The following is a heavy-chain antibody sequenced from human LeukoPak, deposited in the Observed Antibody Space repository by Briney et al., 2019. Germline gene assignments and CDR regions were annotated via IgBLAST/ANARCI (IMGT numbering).Heavy chain of an antibody. Sequence: SETLSLTCAVYGGSFSGYYWSWIRQPPGKGLEWIGEINHSGSTNYNPSLKSRVTISVDTSKNQFSLKLSSVTAADTAVYYCASLIGPGRWLQHRAFDIWGQGTMVTVSS. J-gene: IGHJ3*02. CDR1: GGSFSGYY. CDR2: INHSGST. CDR3: ASLIGPGRWLQHRAFDI. D-gene: IGHD5-24*01. V-gene: IGHV4-34*01.